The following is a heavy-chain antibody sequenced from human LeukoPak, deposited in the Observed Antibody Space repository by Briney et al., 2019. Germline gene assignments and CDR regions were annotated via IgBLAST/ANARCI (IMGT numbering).Heavy chain of an antibody. V-gene: IGHV4-59*01. CDR2: IYYSGST. Sequence: SETLSLTCTVSGGPISSYYWSWIRQPSGKGLEWIGYIYYSGSTNYNPSLKSRVTISVDTSKNQFSLKLSSVTAADTAVYYCARVSAATIDYWGQGTLVTVSS. CDR1: GGPISSYY. J-gene: IGHJ4*02. CDR3: ARVSAATIDY. D-gene: IGHD2-15*01.